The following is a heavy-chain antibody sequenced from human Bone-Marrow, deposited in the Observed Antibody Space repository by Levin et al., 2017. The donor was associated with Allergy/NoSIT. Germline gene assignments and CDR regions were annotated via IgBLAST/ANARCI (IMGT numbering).Heavy chain of an antibody. CDR1: GGSISGSSYY. D-gene: IGHD2-15*01. V-gene: IGHV4-39*01. J-gene: IGHJ5*02. Sequence: ESLKISCSVSGGSISGSSYYWGWTRQPPGKGLEWIAKIHYNGRTSYNPSLKSRVTVFVDTSKNQFSLRLSSVTAADTALYYCARYGGRSFSAWFDPWGQGTLVTVSS. CDR3: ARYGGRSFSAWFDP. CDR2: IHYNGRT.